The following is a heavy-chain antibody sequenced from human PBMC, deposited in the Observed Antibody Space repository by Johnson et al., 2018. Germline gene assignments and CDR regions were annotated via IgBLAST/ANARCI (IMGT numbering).Heavy chain of an antibody. CDR2: ISYDGSNK. CDR1: GFTFSSYG. D-gene: IGHD2-15*01. J-gene: IGHJ3*02. V-gene: IGHV3-30*03. Sequence: QVQLVESGGGVVQXGRSLRLSCAASGFTFSSYGMHWVRQAPGKGLEWVAVISYDGSNKYYADSVKGRFTISRDNSKNTLYLQMNSLRAEDTAVYYCYIVVVVAATSSAFDIWGQGTMVTVSS. CDR3: YIVVVVAATSSAFDI.